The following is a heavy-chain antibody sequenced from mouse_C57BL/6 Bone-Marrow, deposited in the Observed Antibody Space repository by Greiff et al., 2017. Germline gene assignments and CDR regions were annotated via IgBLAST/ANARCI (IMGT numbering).Heavy chain of an antibody. D-gene: IGHD3-2*02. J-gene: IGHJ4*01. CDR1: GYTFTSYW. CDR2: IYPGSGST. V-gene: IGHV1-55*01. Sequence: VQLQQPGAELVKPGASVKMSCKASGYTFTSYWITWVKQRPGQGLEWIGDIYPGSGSTNYNEKFKSKATLTVDTSSSTAYMQLSSLTSEDSAVYYCARSGGYDYYAMDYWGQGTSVTVSS. CDR3: ARSGGYDYYAMDY.